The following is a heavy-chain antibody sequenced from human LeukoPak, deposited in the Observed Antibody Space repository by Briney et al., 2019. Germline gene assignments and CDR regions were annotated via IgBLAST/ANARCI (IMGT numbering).Heavy chain of an antibody. CDR3: AREGGYCRGVTCSPYAFDI. J-gene: IGHJ3*02. V-gene: IGHV3-33*01. D-gene: IGHD2-15*01. CDR1: GFTFSNYG. CDR2: IWSDGSSK. Sequence: PGRSLRLSCAASGFTFSNYGMHWVRQAPGKGLDWVAVIWSDGSSKYYADSVKGRFTISRDNSRNMLSLQMSSLRAEDTAVYYCAREGGYCRGVTCSPYAFDIWGQGTMVTVSS.